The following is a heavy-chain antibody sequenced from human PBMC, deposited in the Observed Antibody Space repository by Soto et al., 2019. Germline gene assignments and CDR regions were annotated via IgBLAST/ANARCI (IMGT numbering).Heavy chain of an antibody. V-gene: IGHV1-18*01. CDR1: GYIFVNYV. J-gene: IGHJ6*02. CDR2: ISPSSGNT. D-gene: IGHD3-16*01. Sequence: QVQLVQSGDEVRKPGSSVKVSCKASGYIFVNYVIAWVRQAPGQGLEWMVWISPSSGNTHYASKVQGRLTMTTDTSPSTAYMDLARLTSDDTAVYYCAMVDNYVTPTPQDVWGQGTTVTVSS. CDR3: AMVDNYVTPTPQDV.